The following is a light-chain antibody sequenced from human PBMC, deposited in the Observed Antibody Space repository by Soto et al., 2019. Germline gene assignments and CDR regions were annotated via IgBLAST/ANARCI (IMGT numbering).Light chain of an antibody. V-gene: IGKV3-20*01. CDR3: QQYSTSPIS. J-gene: IGKJ5*01. CDR1: QVTSRY. CDR2: GAS. Sequence: ENVLTQSPGTLSLSPGERATLSCRASQVTSRYLSWYQQRPGQAPRLLIYGASSRATGIPDRFSGSGSGTDFTLTISRLEPEDFAVHYCQQYSTSPISFGQGTRLEIK.